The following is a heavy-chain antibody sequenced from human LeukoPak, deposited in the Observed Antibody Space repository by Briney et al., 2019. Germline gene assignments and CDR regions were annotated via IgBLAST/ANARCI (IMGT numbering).Heavy chain of an antibody. J-gene: IGHJ4*02. Sequence: GGSLRPSCAASGFTFSTYAMSWVRQAPGKGLEWASAISGSGTGTYYADSVKGRFTISRDNSKNTLYLQMNSLRAEDTAVYYCAKGPHGDYDYWGQGTLVTVSS. CDR1: GFTFSTYA. V-gene: IGHV3-23*01. CDR2: ISGSGTGT. CDR3: AKGPHGDYDY. D-gene: IGHD4-17*01.